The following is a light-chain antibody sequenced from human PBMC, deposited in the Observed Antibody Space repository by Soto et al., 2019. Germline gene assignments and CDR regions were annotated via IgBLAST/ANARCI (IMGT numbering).Light chain of an antibody. CDR3: QQRSNWPLLT. CDR1: QSVSNY. V-gene: IGKV3-11*01. J-gene: IGKJ4*01. Sequence: EIVLTQSPATLSLSPGERATLSCRASQSVSNYLAWYQPKPGQATRLLIYDASNRATGIPARFSGSGSGTDFTLTISSLEPEDFAVYYCQQRSNWPLLTFGGGTKVEIK. CDR2: DAS.